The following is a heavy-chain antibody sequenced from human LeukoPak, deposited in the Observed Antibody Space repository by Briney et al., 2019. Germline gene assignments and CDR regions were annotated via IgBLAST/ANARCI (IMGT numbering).Heavy chain of an antibody. CDR3: ARDGSPEMATANFDY. CDR1: GFTFSDYY. V-gene: IGHV3-11*01. CDR2: ISSSGSTI. Sequence: PGGSLRLSCAASGFTFSDYYMSWIRQAPGKGLEWCSYISSSGSTIYYADSVKGRFTISRDNAKNSLYLQMNSLRAEDTAVYYCARDGSPEMATANFDYWGQGTLITVSS. J-gene: IGHJ4*02. D-gene: IGHD5-24*01.